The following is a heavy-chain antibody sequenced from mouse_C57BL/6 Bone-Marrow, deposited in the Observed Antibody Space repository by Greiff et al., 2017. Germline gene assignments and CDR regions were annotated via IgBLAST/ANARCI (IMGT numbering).Heavy chain of an antibody. CDR1: GFTFSSYA. V-gene: IGHV5-4*01. J-gene: IGHJ2*01. CDR2: ISDGGSYT. Sequence: EVQLVESGGGLVKPGGSLKLSCAASGFTFSSYAMSWVRQTPEKRLEWVATISDGGSYTYYPDNVKGRFTISRDNAKNNLYLQMSHLKSEDTAMYYCARDRGITTVVAPYYFDDWGQGTTLTGSS. D-gene: IGHD1-1*01. CDR3: ARDRGITTVVAPYYFDD.